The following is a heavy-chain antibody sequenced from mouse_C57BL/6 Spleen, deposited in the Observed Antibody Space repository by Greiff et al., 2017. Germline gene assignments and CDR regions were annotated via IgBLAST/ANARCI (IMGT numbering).Heavy chain of an antibody. CDR2: IDPEDGET. D-gene: IGHD2-5*01. Sequence: EVQLQQSGAELVKPGASVKLSCTASGYNIKDYYMNWVKQRTEQGLEWIGGIDPEDGETKYAPKFQGKATITADTSSNTAYLQLSSLTSEDSAVYYGARSDYSNPYYFGCRGQGITLTLSS. J-gene: IGHJ2*01. CDR3: ARSDYSNPYYFGC. CDR1: GYNIKDYY. V-gene: IGHV14-2*01.